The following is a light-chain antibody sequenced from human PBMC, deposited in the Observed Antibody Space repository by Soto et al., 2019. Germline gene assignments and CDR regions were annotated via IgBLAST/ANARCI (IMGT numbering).Light chain of an antibody. CDR2: SNN. CDR1: SSNIGSNN. Sequence: QSVLAQPPSASGTPGQRVTISCSGSSSNIGSNNLNWYQQLPGTAPKLLLYSNNQRPSGVPDRFSGSKSGTSASLAISGLQSEDEADYYCAAWDDSLNGRVVFGGGTKLTVL. J-gene: IGLJ2*01. CDR3: AAWDDSLNGRVV. V-gene: IGLV1-44*01.